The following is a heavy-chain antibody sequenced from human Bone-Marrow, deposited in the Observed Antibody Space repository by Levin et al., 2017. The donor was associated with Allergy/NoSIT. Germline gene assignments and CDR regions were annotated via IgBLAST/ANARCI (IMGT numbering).Heavy chain of an antibody. D-gene: IGHD1-26*01. Sequence: KISCKASGGTFSSYAISWVRQAPGQGLEWMGGIIPIFGTANYAQKFQGRVTITADESTSTAYMELSSLRSEDTAVYYCARDQVLAKYSGSYSGLGEGRGGYYYYGMDVWGQGTTVTVSS. J-gene: IGHJ6*02. V-gene: IGHV1-69*01. CDR3: ARDQVLAKYSGSYSGLGEGRGGYYYYGMDV. CDR2: IIPIFGTA. CDR1: GGTFSSYA.